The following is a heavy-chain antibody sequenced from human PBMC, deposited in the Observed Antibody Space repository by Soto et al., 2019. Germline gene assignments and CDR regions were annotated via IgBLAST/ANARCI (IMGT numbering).Heavy chain of an antibody. J-gene: IGHJ5*02. CDR1: GFTFSSYA. Sequence: PGGSLGLSCAASGFTFSSYAMSWVRQAPGKGLEWVSAISGSGGSTYYADSVKGRFTISRDNSKNTLYLQMNSLRAEDTAVYYCAKDQYSSSSNWFDPWGQGTLVTVSS. CDR3: AKDQYSSSSNWFDP. D-gene: IGHD6-6*01. V-gene: IGHV3-23*01. CDR2: ISGSGGST.